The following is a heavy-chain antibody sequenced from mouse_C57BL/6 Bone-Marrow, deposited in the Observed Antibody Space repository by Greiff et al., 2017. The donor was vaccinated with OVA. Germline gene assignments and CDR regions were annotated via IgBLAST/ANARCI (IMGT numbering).Heavy chain of an antibody. J-gene: IGHJ4*01. CDR3: ASQGGSYAMDY. CDR1: GFTFSSYT. CDR2: ISGGGGNT. V-gene: IGHV5-9*01. Sequence: EVHLVESGGGLVKPGGSLKLSCAASGFTFSSYTMSWVRQTPEKRLEWVATISGGGGNTYYPDSVKGRFTISRDNAKNTLYLQMSSLRSEDTALYYCASQGGSYAMDYWGQGTSVTVSS.